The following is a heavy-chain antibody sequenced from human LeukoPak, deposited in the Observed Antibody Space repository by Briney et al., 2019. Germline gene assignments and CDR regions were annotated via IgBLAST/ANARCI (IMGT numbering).Heavy chain of an antibody. CDR1: GFTFGIYW. CDR3: AGDYYGSGWYGDY. CDR2: IKQDGSEK. D-gene: IGHD6-19*01. J-gene: IGHJ4*02. Sequence: TGGSLRLSCAASGFTFGIYWMSWVRQAPGKGLEWVANIKQDGSEKFYVDSVKGRFTLSRDNAKNSLFLQMNSLRAEDTAVYYCAGDYYGSGWYGDYWGQGTLVTVSS. V-gene: IGHV3-7*04.